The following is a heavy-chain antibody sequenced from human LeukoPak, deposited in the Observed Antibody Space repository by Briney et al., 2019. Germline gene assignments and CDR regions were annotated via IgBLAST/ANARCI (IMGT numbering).Heavy chain of an antibody. CDR1: GFTFSSYW. CDR2: IKQDGSEK. Sequence: PGGSLRLSCAASGFTFSSYWMSWVRQAPGKGLEWVANIKQDGSEKYYVDSVKGRFTISRDNAKNSLYLQMNSLRAEDTAVYYCARDFGELELTGPNFDYWGQGTLVTVSS. D-gene: IGHD1-7*01. J-gene: IGHJ4*02. V-gene: IGHV3-7*01. CDR3: ARDFGELELTGPNFDY.